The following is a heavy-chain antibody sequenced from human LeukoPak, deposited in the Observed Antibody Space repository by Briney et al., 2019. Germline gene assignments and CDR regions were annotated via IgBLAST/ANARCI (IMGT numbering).Heavy chain of an antibody. J-gene: IGHJ4*02. CDR3: ARMLDSSGWYYFDY. CDR2: IYDNGNT. D-gene: IGHD6-19*01. Sequence: SETLSLTCTVSGDSISLYYWNWIRQPPGKGLEWNGYIYDNGNTHYNPALKSRVTTSLDTSKNQFSLKLNSVTAADTAVYYCARMLDSSGWYYFDYWGQGTLVTVSS. CDR1: GDSISLYY. V-gene: IGHV4-59*01.